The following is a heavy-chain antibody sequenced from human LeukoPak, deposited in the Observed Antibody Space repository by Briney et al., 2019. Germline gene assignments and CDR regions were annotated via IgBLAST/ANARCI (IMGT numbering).Heavy chain of an antibody. CDR2: INSDGSRI. V-gene: IGHV3-74*01. CDR1: GFTLSDYW. J-gene: IGHJ4*02. D-gene: IGHD5-12*01. CDR3: ARAPQIGFSGFDKNY. Sequence: GGSLTLSCTASGFTLSDYWMHWVRQAQGKGMVWVSRINSDGSRIIYADSVKGRFTISRDNAKNTVYLQMNSLRADDTAVYFCARAPQIGFSGFDKNYWGQGTLVTVSS.